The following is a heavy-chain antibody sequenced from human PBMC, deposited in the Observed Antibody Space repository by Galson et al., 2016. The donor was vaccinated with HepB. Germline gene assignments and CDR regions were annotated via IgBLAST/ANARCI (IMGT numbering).Heavy chain of an antibody. J-gene: IGHJ3*02. V-gene: IGHV4-61*08. CDR2: TYYNEGN. CDR1: GVSVSGGAYH. Sequence: SEILSLTCTVSGVSVSGGAYHWAWIRQPTGRGLEWMAHTYYNEGNRYSPSLRSRIIISLDTSKNQLSLTLRSVTASDTALYFCARDCSGGSCPTGGWDVFDIWGQGTKVLVSS. D-gene: IGHD2-15*01. CDR3: ARDCSGGSCPTGGWDVFDI.